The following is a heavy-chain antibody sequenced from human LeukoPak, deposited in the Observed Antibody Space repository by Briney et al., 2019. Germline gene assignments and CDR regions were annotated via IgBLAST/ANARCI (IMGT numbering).Heavy chain of an antibody. CDR3: AKIPGIAAAGYGMDV. CDR1: GGSISSGGYS. Sequence: PSQTLSLTCAVSGGSISSGGYSWSWIRQPPGKGLEWIGYIYHSGSTYYNPSLKSRVTTSVDTSKNQFSLKLSSVTAADTAVYYCAKIPGIAAAGYGMDVWGQGTTVTVSS. J-gene: IGHJ6*02. CDR2: IYHSGST. V-gene: IGHV4-30-2*01. D-gene: IGHD6-13*01.